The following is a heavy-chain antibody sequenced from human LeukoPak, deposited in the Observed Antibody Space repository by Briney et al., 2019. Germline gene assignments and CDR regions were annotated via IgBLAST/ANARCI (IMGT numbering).Heavy chain of an antibody. V-gene: IGHV4-4*02. CDR1: GGSLSSSNW. CDR2: IYYSGST. J-gene: IGHJ6*03. Sequence: SETLSLTCAVSGGSLSSSNWWSWVRQPPGKGLEWIGYIYYSGSTNYNPSLKSRVTISVDTSKNQFSLKLSSVTAADTAVYYCARVPSCYYYMDVWGKGTTVTVSS. D-gene: IGHD2-15*01. CDR3: ARVPSCYYYMDV.